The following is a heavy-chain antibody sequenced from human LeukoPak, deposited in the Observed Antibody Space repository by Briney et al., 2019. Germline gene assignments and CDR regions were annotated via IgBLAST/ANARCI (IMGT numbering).Heavy chain of an antibody. CDR1: GFTFSDYY. J-gene: IGHJ4*02. CDR3: ARISGSGSYYGPFDY. Sequence: GGSLRLSCAATGFTFSDYYMTWIRQAPGEGLEWVSYISGSSSYTNYADSVKGRFTISRDNAKNSLYLQMNGLRADDTAVYYCARISGSGSYYGPFDYWDQGNLVTVSS. CDR2: ISGSSSYT. D-gene: IGHD3-10*01. V-gene: IGHV3-11*03.